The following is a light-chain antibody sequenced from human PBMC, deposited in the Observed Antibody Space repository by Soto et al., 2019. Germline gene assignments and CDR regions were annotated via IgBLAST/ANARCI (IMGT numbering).Light chain of an antibody. CDR1: QSISSN. CDR2: AAS. CDR3: QQGYSTPLS. J-gene: IGKJ4*02. V-gene: IGKV1-39*01. Sequence: DIQMTQSPSSLSASVVDRVTITCRASQSISSNLNLYHQKPGKAPKLQIYAASSLQSGVPSRFSGSGSGTDFTLTISSLQPEDVASYYCQQGYSTPLSVGGGTKVEIK.